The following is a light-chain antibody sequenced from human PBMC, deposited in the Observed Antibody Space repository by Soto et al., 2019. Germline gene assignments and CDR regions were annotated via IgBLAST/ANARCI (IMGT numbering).Light chain of an antibody. J-gene: IGKJ4*01. Sequence: EIVMTQSPATLSLSPGEGATLSCRASQSVTNLALYQQKPGQAPRLLIYVTSTRATAIPARFSVSGSGTDFTISISRLQSEDFADYYWQQYNVWRTFGGGTKVEIK. CDR1: QSVTN. CDR3: QQYNVWRT. CDR2: VTS. V-gene: IGKV3-15*01.